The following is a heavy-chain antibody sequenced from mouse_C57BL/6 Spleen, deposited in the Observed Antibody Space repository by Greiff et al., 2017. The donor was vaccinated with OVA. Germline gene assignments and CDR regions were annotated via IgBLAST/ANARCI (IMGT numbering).Heavy chain of an antibody. V-gene: IGHV1-59*01. D-gene: IGHD2-1*01. CDR3: AARGGIYYGNSY. CDR1: GYTFTSYW. J-gene: IGHJ4*01. Sequence: VQLQQPGAELVRPGTSVKLSCKASGYTFTSYWMHWVKQRPGQGLEWIGMIDPSDSYTNYNQKFKGKATLTVDKSSSTAYMQLSSLTSEDSAVYYCAARGGIYYGNSYWGQGTSVTVSS. CDR2: IDPSDSYT.